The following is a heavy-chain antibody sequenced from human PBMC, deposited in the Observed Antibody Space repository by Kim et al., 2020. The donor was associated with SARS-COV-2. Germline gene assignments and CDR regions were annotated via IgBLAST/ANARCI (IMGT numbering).Heavy chain of an antibody. D-gene: IGHD4-17*01. CDR2: IYYSGST. J-gene: IGHJ5*02. CDR3: AGEGP. Sequence: IYYSGSTYYNPSLTSRVTISVDTSKNQFSLKLSSVTAADTAVYYCAGEGPWGQGTLVTVSS. V-gene: IGHV4-39*07.